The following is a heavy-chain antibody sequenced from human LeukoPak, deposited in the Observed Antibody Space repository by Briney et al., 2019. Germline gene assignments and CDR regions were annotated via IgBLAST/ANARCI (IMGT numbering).Heavy chain of an antibody. CDR2: IRYDGSNK. J-gene: IGHJ4*02. CDR1: GFTFSSYA. CDR3: ATALTQWYDLFEY. D-gene: IGHD1-1*01. V-gene: IGHV3-30*02. Sequence: GGSLRLSCAASGFTFSSYAMHWVRQAPGKGLEWVAFIRYDGSNKYYADSVKGRFTISRDNSKNTLYLQMNSLRAEDTAVYDCATALTQWYDLFEYWGQGTLVTVSS.